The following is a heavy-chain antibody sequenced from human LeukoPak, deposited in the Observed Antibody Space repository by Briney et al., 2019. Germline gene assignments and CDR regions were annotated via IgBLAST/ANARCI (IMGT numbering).Heavy chain of an antibody. CDR2: ISYDGTNK. V-gene: IGHV3-30*09. CDR3: ARGTGSSWYYDY. D-gene: IGHD6-13*01. J-gene: IGHJ4*02. Sequence: GGSLRLSCAASAFTFSSYAMHWVRQAPGKGLEWVAVISYDGTNKYYADSVKGRFAISRDNSKNTLYLQMNSLRPEDTAVYYCARGTGSSWYYDYWGQGTLVTVS. CDR1: AFTFSSYA.